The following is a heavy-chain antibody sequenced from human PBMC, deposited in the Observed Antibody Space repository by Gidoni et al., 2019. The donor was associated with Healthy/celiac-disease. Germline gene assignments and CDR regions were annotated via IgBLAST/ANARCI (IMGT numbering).Heavy chain of an antibody. Sequence: EVQLLESGGGLVQTGGSLRLSCAASGFTFSTHAMNWVRPAPGKGLELVSAISGSGGYTYYADSVKGRFTISRDNSKKTLYLQMNSLRAEDTAVYYCAKDQCSGGSCYSLDYWGQGTLVTVSS. V-gene: IGHV3-23*01. CDR2: ISGSGGYT. J-gene: IGHJ4*02. D-gene: IGHD2-15*01. CDR1: GFTFSTHA. CDR3: AKDQCSGGSCYSLDY.